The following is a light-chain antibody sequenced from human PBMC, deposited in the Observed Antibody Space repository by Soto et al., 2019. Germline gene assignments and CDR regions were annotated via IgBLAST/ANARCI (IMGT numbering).Light chain of an antibody. Sequence: DIVWTQSPATLSLSPGERATLSCRASQSVSSYLAWYQQKPGQAPRLLIYDASNRATGIPARFSGSGSGTQFTLTLSSLQPDDSATYYCLQCASYPWTFGHGTKVDIK. CDR1: QSVSSY. J-gene: IGKJ1*01. CDR2: DAS. CDR3: LQCASYPWT. V-gene: IGKV3-11*01.